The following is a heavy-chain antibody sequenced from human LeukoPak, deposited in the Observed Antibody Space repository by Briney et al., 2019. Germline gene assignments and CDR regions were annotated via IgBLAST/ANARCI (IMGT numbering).Heavy chain of an antibody. CDR1: GFTFSSYA. Sequence: PGGSLRLSCAASGFTFSSYAMHWVRQAPGKGLEWVAVISYDGSNKYYADSVKGRFTISRDNSKNTLYLQMNSLRAEDTAVYYCARDRIWGVVTAISYYFDYWGQGTLVTVSS. V-gene: IGHV3-30*04. CDR2: ISYDGSNK. J-gene: IGHJ4*02. CDR3: ARDRIWGVVTAISYYFDY. D-gene: IGHD2-21*02.